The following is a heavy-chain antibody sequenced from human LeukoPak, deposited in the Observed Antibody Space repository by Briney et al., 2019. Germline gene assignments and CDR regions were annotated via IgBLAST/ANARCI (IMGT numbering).Heavy chain of an antibody. CDR3: AREGYSYGPFDP. J-gene: IGHJ5*02. V-gene: IGHV1-46*01. CDR1: GHTFTSYY. Sequence: ASVTVSCTASGHTFTSYYMHWVRQAPGQGLEWMGIINPSGGSTSYAQKFQGRVTMTRDTSTSTVYMELSSLRSEDTAVYYCAREGYSYGPFDPWGQGTLVTVSS. CDR2: INPSGGST. D-gene: IGHD5-18*01.